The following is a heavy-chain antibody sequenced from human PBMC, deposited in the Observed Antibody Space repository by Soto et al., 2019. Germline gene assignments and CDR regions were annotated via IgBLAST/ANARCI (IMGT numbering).Heavy chain of an antibody. CDR3: AREIQLYCISTSCPMDCYYGKDV. D-gene: IGHD2-2*01. V-gene: IGHV1-2*04. CDR2: INPNSGGT. CDR1: GYTFAGYY. J-gene: IGHJ6*02. Sequence: VASVKVSCKASGYTFAGYYMHWVRQAPGQGLERMGWINPNSGGTNYAQKFQGWVTMTRDTSISTAYMELSRLRSDDTAVYYCAREIQLYCISTSCPMDCYYGKDVWGQGTTVTVSS.